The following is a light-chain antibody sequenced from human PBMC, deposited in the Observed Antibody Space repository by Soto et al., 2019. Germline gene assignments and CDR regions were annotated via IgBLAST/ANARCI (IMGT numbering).Light chain of an antibody. V-gene: IGLV1-47*02. Sequence: QSVLTQPPSASGTPGQRVTISCSGSSSNIGSNYVYWYQQLPGTAPKLLIYSNNQRPSGVPDRFSGSKSGTSASLALSGLRSEDEADYYCAAWDDSLSGVVFGGGTQLTVL. CDR3: AAWDDSLSGVV. CDR1: SSNIGSNY. CDR2: SNN. J-gene: IGLJ2*01.